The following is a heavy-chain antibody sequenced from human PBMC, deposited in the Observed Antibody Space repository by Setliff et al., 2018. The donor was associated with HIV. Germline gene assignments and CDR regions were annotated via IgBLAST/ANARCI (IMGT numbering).Heavy chain of an antibody. J-gene: IGHJ6*02. CDR1: GGAFSGYY. CDR3: ARGPRITLIEVVTSDYYYGMDV. Sequence: KTSETLSLTCAVNGGAFSGYYWSWIRQPPGKGLEWIGEINHSGSTNYNPSLKSRVTISVDASKNHFSLKVSSVTAADTAVYYCARGPRITLIEVVTSDYYYGMDVWGQGTTVTVSS. V-gene: IGHV4-34*01. D-gene: IGHD3-22*01. CDR2: INHSGST.